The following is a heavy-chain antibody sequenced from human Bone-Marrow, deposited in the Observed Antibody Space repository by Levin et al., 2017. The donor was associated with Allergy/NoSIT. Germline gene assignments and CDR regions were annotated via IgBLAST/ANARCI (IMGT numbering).Heavy chain of an antibody. CDR1: GFTFDSHA. CDR2: ISYDGSHK. J-gene: IGHJ4*02. D-gene: IGHD3-10*01. CDR3: ARDSWRVTVRGIKALGVYDFDY. V-gene: IGHV3-30*04. Sequence: GESLKISCAASGFTFDSHAMHWVRQAPGEGLEWLAIISYDGSHKFLADSVKGRFSISRDNSKNTVYLEMNSLRPEDTAVYYCARDSWRVTVRGIKALGVYDFDYWGQGALVTVSS.